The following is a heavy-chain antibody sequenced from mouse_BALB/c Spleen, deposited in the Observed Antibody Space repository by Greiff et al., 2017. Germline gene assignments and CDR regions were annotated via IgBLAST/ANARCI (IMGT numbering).Heavy chain of an antibody. CDR2: ISSGSSTT. CDR3: AGKDRDDGCDMDV. CDR1: GFTFSSFG. V-gene: IGHV5-17*02. D-gene: IGHD1-2*01. J-gene: IGHJ1*01. Sequence: EVKLMESGGGLVQPGGSRKLSCAASGFTFSSFGMHWVRQAPEKGLGWVAYISSGSSTTYYAETVKGRSTLSRDNPNNTRFLQMTRLGSEDTAMYYCAGKDRDDGCDMDVWGEGTTVTVSS.